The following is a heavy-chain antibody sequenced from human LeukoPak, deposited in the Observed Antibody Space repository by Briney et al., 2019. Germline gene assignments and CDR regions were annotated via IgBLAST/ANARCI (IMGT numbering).Heavy chain of an antibody. D-gene: IGHD5-24*01. Sequence: PGGSLRLSCAASGFTFSSYSMNWVRQAPGKGLEWVSSISSSSSYIYYADSVKGRFTISRDNAKNSLYLQMNSLRAEDTAVYYCASVGDGWPSLWYFDLWGRGTLVTVSS. V-gene: IGHV3-21*01. CDR2: ISSSSSYI. J-gene: IGHJ2*01. CDR1: GFTFSSYS. CDR3: ASVGDGWPSLWYFDL.